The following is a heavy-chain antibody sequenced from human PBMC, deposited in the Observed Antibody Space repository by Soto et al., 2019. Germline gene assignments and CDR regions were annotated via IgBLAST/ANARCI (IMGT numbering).Heavy chain of an antibody. CDR2: LIPIFGTA. V-gene: IGHV1-69*12. CDR3: ARGGVSTSRRYFDY. CDR1: GGTFSSYA. Sequence: QVQLVQSGAEVKKPGSSVKVSCKASGGTFSSYAITWVRQSPGQGLEGMGGLIPIFGTANYAQKFQGRVTITADESTSTAYMELGSLRSEDTAVYYCARGGVSTSRRYFDYWGQGTLVTVSS. D-gene: IGHD2-2*01. J-gene: IGHJ4*02.